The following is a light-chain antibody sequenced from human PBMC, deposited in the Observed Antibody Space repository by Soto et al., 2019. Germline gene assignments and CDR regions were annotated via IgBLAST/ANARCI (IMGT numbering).Light chain of an antibody. CDR3: SSYTSGSSHYV. V-gene: IGLV1-47*02. J-gene: IGLJ1*01. CDR2: SDN. Sequence: QSALTQPPSVSGTPGQRVTISCSGSSSNIGSNSVYWYQQLPGTAPKLLIYSDNQRPSGVPDRFSGSKSGTSAFLAISGLRSEDEADYYCSSYTSGSSHYVFGTGTKVTVL. CDR1: SSNIGSNS.